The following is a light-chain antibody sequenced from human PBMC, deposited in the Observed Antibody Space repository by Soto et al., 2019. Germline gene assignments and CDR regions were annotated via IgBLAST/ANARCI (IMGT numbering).Light chain of an antibody. J-gene: IGKJ1*01. CDR3: QQYNSYSERT. CDR2: DAS. Sequence: DIQMTQSPSTLSASVGDRVTITCRASQSISSWLAWYQQKPGKAPKLQIYDASSLESGVPSRFSGSGSGTEFTLTISSLQPDDFATYYCQQYNSYSERTFGQGTKVEI. CDR1: QSISSW. V-gene: IGKV1-5*01.